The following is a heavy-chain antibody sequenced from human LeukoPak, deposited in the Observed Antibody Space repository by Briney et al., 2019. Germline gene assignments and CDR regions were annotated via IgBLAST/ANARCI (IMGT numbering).Heavy chain of an antibody. CDR2: IIPIFSTA. V-gene: IGHV1-69*05. CDR3: ARGLNYYDSSGYLDY. Sequence: ASVKVSCKASGGTFSSYAISWVRQAPGQGLEWMGRIIPIFSTANYAQKFQGRVTITTDESTSTAYMELSSLRSEDTAVYYCARGLNYYDSSGYLDYWGQGTLVTVSS. CDR1: GGTFSSYA. J-gene: IGHJ4*02. D-gene: IGHD3-22*01.